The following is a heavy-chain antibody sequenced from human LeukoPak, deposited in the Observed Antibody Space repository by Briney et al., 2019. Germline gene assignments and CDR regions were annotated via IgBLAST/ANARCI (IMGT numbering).Heavy chain of an antibody. Sequence: SETLSLTCTVSGYSISSGYYWGWIRQPPGKGLEWIGSIYHSGSTYYNPSLKSRVTISVDTSKNQFSLKLSSVTAADTAVYYCARRSSFRSSENPGIAAAGTLGYYYYMDVWGKGTTVTVSS. CDR3: ARRSSFRSSENPGIAAAGTLGYYYYMDV. V-gene: IGHV4-38-2*02. CDR2: IYHSGST. J-gene: IGHJ6*03. CDR1: GYSISSGYY. D-gene: IGHD6-13*01.